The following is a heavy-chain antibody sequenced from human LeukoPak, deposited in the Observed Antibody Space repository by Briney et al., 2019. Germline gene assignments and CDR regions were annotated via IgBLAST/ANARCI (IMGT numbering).Heavy chain of an antibody. CDR1: GYTFTSYG. Sequence: ASVKVSCKASGYTFTSYGISWVRQAPGQGLEWMGWISAYNGNTNYAQKLQGRVTMTTDTSTSTAYMELRSLRSDDTAVYYCARDLVWIQLWGYFDYWGQGTLVTVSS. CDR2: ISAYNGNT. J-gene: IGHJ4*02. V-gene: IGHV1-18*01. D-gene: IGHD5-18*01. CDR3: ARDLVWIQLWGYFDY.